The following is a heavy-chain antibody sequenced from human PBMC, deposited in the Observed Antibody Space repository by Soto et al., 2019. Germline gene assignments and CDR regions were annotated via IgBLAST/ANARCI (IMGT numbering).Heavy chain of an antibody. CDR2: IHHRGNT. CDR1: GGSFSDFH. V-gene: IGHV4-34*01. J-gene: IGHJ6*03. CDR3: ARTHYSMDV. Sequence: QVQLQQWGAGLLKPSETLSLTCAVYGGSFSDFHWSWIRQPPGKGLEWIGEIHHRGNTNYNPSLRGRVTMSVDTSQNQFSLKMTSVTAADTAVYYCARTHYSMDVWDKGTTVTVSS.